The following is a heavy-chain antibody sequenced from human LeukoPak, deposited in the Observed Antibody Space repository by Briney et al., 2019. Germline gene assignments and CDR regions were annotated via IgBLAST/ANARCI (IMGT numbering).Heavy chain of an antibody. CDR1: GFTFSYYW. CDR3: AREECFGSRCYSSNPTWYFYYMDV. Sequence: PGGSLRLSCAASGFTFSYYWMSWVRQAPGRGLEWVANINQDGSEKHYVASVKGRFTISTDNAKNSLYLQMNSLRAEDTAVYYCAREECFGSRCYSSNPTWYFYYMDVWGKGTTVTVSS. D-gene: IGHD2-15*01. CDR2: INQDGSEK. J-gene: IGHJ6*03. V-gene: IGHV3-7*01.